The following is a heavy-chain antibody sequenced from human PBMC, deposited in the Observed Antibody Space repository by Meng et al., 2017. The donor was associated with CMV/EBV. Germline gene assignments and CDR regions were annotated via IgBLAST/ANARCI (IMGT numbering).Heavy chain of an antibody. CDR2: INPNSGGT. V-gene: IGHV1-2*02. D-gene: IGHD4-11*01. CDR1: GYTFTGYY. CDR3: ARAPDPKPTTVTTSEYYFDY. Sequence: ASVKVFCKASGYTFTGYYMHWVRQAPGQGLEWMGWINPNSGGTNYAQKFQGRVTMTRDTSISTAYMELSRLRSDDTAVYYCARAPDPKPTTVTTSEYYFDYWGQGTLVTVSS. J-gene: IGHJ4*02.